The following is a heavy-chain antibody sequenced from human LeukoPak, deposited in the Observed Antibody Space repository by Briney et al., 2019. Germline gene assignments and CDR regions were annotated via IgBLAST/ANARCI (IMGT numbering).Heavy chain of an antibody. CDR2: IYYSGST. D-gene: IGHD5-24*01. V-gene: IGHV4-39*07. Sequence: PSETLSLTCTVSGGSISSSSYYWGWIRQPPGTGLEWIGSIYYSGSTYYNPSLKSRVTISVDTSKNQFSLKLSSVTAADTAVYYCARVVTWATTDGLDAFDIWGQGTMVTVSS. CDR3: ARVVTWATTDGLDAFDI. J-gene: IGHJ3*02. CDR1: GGSISSSSYY.